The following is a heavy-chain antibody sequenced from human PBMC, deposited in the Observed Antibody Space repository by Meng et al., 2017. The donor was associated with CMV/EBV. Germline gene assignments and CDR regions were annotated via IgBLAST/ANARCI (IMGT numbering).Heavy chain of an antibody. CDR1: GGSISSGDYY. V-gene: IGHV4-30-4*08. CDR2: IYYSGST. J-gene: IGHJ4*02. CDR3: ARVDEAAEERYYFDY. Sequence: QAQLQESGPGLVKPSQTLSPTCTLSGGSISSGDYYWSWIRQPPGKGLEWIGYIYYSGSTYYNPSLKSRVTISVDTSKNQFSLKLSSVTAADTAVYYCARVDEAAEERYYFDYWGQGTLVTVSS. D-gene: IGHD6-25*01.